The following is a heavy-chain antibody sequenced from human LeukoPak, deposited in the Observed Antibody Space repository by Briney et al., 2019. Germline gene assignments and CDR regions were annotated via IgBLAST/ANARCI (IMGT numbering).Heavy chain of an antibody. CDR2: IGTAGDT. CDR1: GFTFSSYD. J-gene: IGHJ5*02. D-gene: IGHD3-22*01. V-gene: IGHV3-13*01. CDR3: ERRTTYYYDSSGYYDH. Sequence: GGSLRLSCAASGFTFSSYDMHWVRQATGKGLEWVSAIGTAGDTYYPGSVKGRFTISRENAKNSLYLQMNSLRAGDTAVYYCERRTTYYYDSSGYYDHWGQGTLVTVSS.